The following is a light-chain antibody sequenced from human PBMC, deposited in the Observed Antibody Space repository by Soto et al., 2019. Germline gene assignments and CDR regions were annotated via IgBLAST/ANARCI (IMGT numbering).Light chain of an antibody. CDR3: CSYAGSPRYV. CDR2: DVS. V-gene: IGLV2-11*01. CDR1: SSDVGGYNY. J-gene: IGLJ1*01. Sequence: QSALTQPRSVSGSPGQSVTISCTGTSSDVGGYNYVSWYQQHPGKAPKVMIYDVSERPSGVRDRFSGSKSGNTASLTISGLQAEDEADYYCCSYAGSPRYVLGTGTKLTVL.